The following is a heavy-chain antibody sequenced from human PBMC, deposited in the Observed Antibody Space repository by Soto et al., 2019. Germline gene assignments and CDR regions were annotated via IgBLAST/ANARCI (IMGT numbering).Heavy chain of an antibody. D-gene: IGHD6-6*01. CDR2: IIPIFGTA. CDR3: ARDGSSSSPDYYYYGMDV. J-gene: IGHJ6*02. Sequence: SVKVSCKASGGTFSSYAISWVRQAPGQGLEGMGGIIPIFGTANYAQKVQGRVTITADESTSTAYMELSSLRSEDTAVYYCARDGSSSSPDYYYYGMDVWGQGTTVTV. CDR1: GGTFSSYA. V-gene: IGHV1-69*13.